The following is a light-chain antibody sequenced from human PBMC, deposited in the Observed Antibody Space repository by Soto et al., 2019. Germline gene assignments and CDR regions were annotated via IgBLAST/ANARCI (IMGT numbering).Light chain of an antibody. CDR3: QQTYVAPLT. V-gene: IGKV1-39*01. J-gene: IGKJ4*01. Sequence: DIQMTQSPSSLSASVGERVTITCRASQNIKSFLNWYQQKPGKAPKLLIYATSSVQSGVPAMFSGGRSGTDFSLSISSLQPEGFATYYCQQTYVAPLTFGGGTKVEL. CDR2: ATS. CDR1: QNIKSF.